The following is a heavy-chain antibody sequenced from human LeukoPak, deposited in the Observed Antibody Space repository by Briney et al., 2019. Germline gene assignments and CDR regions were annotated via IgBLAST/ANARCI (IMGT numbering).Heavy chain of an antibody. CDR3: ARTLPYTYLSFDY. CDR1: GYTFTGYY. D-gene: IGHD2/OR15-2a*01. V-gene: IGHV1-2*06. J-gene: IGHJ4*02. Sequence: ASVKVSCKASGYTFTGYYMHWVRQAPGQGLEWMGRINPNSGGTNYAQKFQGRVTMTRDTSISTAYMELSRLRSDDTAVYYCARTLPYTYLSFDYWGQGTLVTVFS. CDR2: INPNSGGT.